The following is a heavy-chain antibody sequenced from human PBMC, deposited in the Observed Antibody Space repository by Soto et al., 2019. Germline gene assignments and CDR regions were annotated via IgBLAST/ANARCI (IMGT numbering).Heavy chain of an antibody. CDR3: ARSVYGLNCSGESGYYYDYYMDV. V-gene: IGHV1-3*01. Sequence: QVQLVQSGAEVKKPGASVKVSCKASGYTFTSYAMNWVRQAPGQRLEWMGWINAGNGNTKYSQKFQGRVTITRDTSASTAYMELSSLSSEDTAVYYCARSVYGLNCSGESGYYYDYYMDVWGKGTTVTFSS. D-gene: IGHD2-15*01. J-gene: IGHJ6*03. CDR1: GYTFTSYA. CDR2: INAGNGNT.